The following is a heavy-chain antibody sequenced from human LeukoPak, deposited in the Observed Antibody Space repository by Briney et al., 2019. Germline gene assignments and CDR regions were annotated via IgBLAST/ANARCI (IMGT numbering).Heavy chain of an antibody. D-gene: IGHD3-10*01. J-gene: IGHJ6*02. CDR1: GGSISSGSYY. CDR2: IYTSGST. Sequence: SQTLSLTCTVSGGSISSGSYYWSWIRQPAGKGLEWIGRIYTSGSTNYNPSLKSRVTISVDTSKNQFSLKLSSVTAAGTAVYYCARDPITMVRGVWYYGMDVWGQGTTVTVSS. V-gene: IGHV4-61*02. CDR3: ARDPITMVRGVWYYGMDV.